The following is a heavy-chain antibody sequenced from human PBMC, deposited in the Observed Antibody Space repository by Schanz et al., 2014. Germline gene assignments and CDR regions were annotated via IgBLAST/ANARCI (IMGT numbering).Heavy chain of an antibody. CDR2: INPSSGTT. J-gene: IGHJ4*02. V-gene: IGHV1-46*03. D-gene: IGHD6-13*01. CDR1: GYTFTSYY. CDR3: ARDGEAAAGCDY. Sequence: QVQLVQSGAEVKKPGASVKVSCKASGYTFTSYYMHWVRQAPGQGLEWMGIINPSSGTTRIAQNFQGRLTVTRDTSTSTVYMELSSLRSEDTAVYYCARDGEAAAGCDYWGQGTLXTVSS.